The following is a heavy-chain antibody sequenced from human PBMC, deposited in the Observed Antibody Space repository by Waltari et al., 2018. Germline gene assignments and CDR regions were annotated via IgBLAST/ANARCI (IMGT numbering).Heavy chain of an antibody. D-gene: IGHD6-13*01. J-gene: IGHJ4*02. V-gene: IGHV4-39*07. Sequence: QLQLQESGPGLGKPSETLSLTGTVSGGSISSSSYYWGWTRQPPGKGLEWIGSIYYSGRTYYNPSLKSRVTISVATSKNQFSLKLSSVTAAHTAVYYCAAGYSSSWSHYWGQGTLVTVSS. CDR2: IYYSGRT. CDR1: GGSISSSSYY. CDR3: AAGYSSSWSHY.